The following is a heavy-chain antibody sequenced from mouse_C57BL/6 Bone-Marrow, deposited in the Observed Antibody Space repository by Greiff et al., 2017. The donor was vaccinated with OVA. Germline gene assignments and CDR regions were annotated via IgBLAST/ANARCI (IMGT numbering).Heavy chain of an antibody. Sequence: QVQLQQSGAELVKPGASVKLSCKASGYTFTEYTIHWVKQRSGQGLEWIGWFYPGSGSIKYNEKFKDKATLTADKSSSTVYMELSRLTSEDSAVYFCARHEVPREGVYYYAMDYWGQGTSVTVSS. D-gene: IGHD3-1*01. V-gene: IGHV1-62-2*01. CDR1: GYTFTEYT. CDR3: ARHEVPREGVYYYAMDY. J-gene: IGHJ4*01. CDR2: FYPGSGSI.